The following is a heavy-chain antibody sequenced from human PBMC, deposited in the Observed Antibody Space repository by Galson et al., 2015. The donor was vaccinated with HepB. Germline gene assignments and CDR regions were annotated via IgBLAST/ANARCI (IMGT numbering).Heavy chain of an antibody. CDR2: IYYSGST. CDR3: ARAAVWSKDYYYYMDV. J-gene: IGHJ6*03. V-gene: IGHV4-30-4*01. CDR1: GGSISSGDYY. Sequence: TLSLTCTVSGGSISSGDYYWSWIRQPPGKGLEWIGYIYYSGSTYYNPSLKSRVTISVDTSKNQFSLKLSSVTAADTAVYYCARAAVWSKDYYYYMDVWGKGTTVTVSS. D-gene: IGHD3-3*01.